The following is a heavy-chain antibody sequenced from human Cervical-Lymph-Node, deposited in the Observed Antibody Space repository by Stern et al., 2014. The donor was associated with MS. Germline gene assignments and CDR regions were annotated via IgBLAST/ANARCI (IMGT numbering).Heavy chain of an antibody. V-gene: IGHV1-69*05. D-gene: IGHD1-14*01. CDR1: GGSFSTYS. J-gene: IGHJ6*02. Sequence: VQLVESGAEVKKPGASVKVSCKASGGSFSTYSISWVRQAHGQGLEWMGGIIPLFNTETYAQKFQGRVTMTTDKSTSTVYMELTSPAYEDTTIYYCSEAPPEMYKPPKAVGAWGQGTTVIVSS. CDR2: IIPLFNTE. CDR3: SEAPPEMYKPPKAVGA.